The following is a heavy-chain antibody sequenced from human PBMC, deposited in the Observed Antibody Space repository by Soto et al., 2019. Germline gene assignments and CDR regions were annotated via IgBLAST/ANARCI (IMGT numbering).Heavy chain of an antibody. D-gene: IGHD2-21*02. Sequence: SGPTLVNPTQTLTLTCTFSAFSLSTGGVGVGWIRQPPGKALEWLALIYWDDDKRYSPSLRSRLTITKDTSKNQVVLTMTNMDPVDTATYYCIQSRCGGDCLQSYASYYYYGMYVWGQGTTVPVSS. CDR1: AFSLSTGGVG. V-gene: IGHV2-5*02. J-gene: IGHJ6*02. CDR3: IQSRCGGDCLQSYASYYYYGMYV. CDR2: IYWDDDK.